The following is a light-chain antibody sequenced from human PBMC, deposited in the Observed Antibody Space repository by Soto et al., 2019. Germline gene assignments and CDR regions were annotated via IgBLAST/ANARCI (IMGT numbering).Light chain of an antibody. CDR3: QQYTTYPLT. J-gene: IGKJ4*01. Sequence: DSQMTQSPSSLSASVGDRVTITCRASESISSWLAWYQQKPGKAPRLLIFKASSLEGGVPSRFSGSGSGTEFTLTISSLQPDDFATYSCQQYTTYPLTFGGGTKVEIK. CDR2: KAS. CDR1: ESISSW. V-gene: IGKV1-5*03.